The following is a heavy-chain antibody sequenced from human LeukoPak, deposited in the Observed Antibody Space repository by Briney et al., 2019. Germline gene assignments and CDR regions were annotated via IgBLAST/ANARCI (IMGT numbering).Heavy chain of an antibody. D-gene: IGHD3-10*01. J-gene: IGHJ4*02. Sequence: GSLRLSCAASGFTFSDYYMSWVRQPPGKGLEWIGYILTSGTTNYNPSLKSRLTISVDTSKNRFTLKLSSVTAADTAVYHCARLRVSGSYLYYFDYWGQGTLVTVSS. CDR2: ILTSGTT. CDR1: GFTFSDYY. CDR3: ARLRVSGSYLYYFDY. V-gene: IGHV4-4*09.